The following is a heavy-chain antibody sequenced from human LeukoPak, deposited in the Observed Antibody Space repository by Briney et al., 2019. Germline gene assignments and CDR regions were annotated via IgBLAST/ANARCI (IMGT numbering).Heavy chain of an antibody. V-gene: IGHV3-7*03. CDR2: IKEDGSEK. D-gene: IGHD3-16*01. CDR1: GFIFSTYW. J-gene: IGHJ4*02. CDR3: GRSRDSPGGY. Sequence: GGSLRFSCAASGFIFSTYWMSWVRQAPGKGLEWVANIKEDGSEKYYVDSVKGRFTISRDNAKNSLYLQMDSLRAEDTAVYYCGRSRDSPGGYWGQGTLVTVSS.